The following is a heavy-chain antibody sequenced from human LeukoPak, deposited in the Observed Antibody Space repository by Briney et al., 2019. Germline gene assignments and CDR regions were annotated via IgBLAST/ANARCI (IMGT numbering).Heavy chain of an antibody. CDR2: IYYSGST. J-gene: IGHJ5*02. D-gene: IGHD3-22*01. V-gene: IGHV4-59*01. Sequence: PSETLSLTCTVSGGSISSYYWSWIRQPPGKGLEWIGYIYYSGSTNYNPSLKSRVTISVDTSKNQFSLKLSSVTAADTAVYYCARDNDSSGYTNWFDPWGQGTLVTVSS. CDR3: ARDNDSSGYTNWFDP. CDR1: GGSISSYY.